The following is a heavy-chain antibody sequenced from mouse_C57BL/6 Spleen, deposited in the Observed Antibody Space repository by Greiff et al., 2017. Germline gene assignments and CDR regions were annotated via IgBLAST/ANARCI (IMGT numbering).Heavy chain of an antibody. V-gene: IGHV1-15*01. D-gene: IGHD1-1*01. J-gene: IGHJ2*01. Sequence: QVQLQQSGAELVRPGASVTLSCKASGYTFTDYEMHWVKQTPVHGLEWIGAIDPETGGTAYNQKFKGKAILTADKSSSTAYMELRSLTSEDSAVYYCTRHGEYDGSSYGDYWGQGTTLTVSS. CDR1: GYTFTDYE. CDR3: TRHGEYDGSSYGDY. CDR2: IDPETGGT.